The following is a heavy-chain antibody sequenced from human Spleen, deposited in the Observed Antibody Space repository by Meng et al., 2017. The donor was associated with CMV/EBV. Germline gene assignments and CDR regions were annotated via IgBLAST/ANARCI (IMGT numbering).Heavy chain of an antibody. CDR2: IRSKANSYAT. D-gene: IGHD2-2*01. V-gene: IGHV3-73*01. CDR3: TRYQDIVVVPAAMEPYYYGMDV. CDR1: GFTFSSYA. J-gene: IGHJ6*02. Sequence: GGSLRLSCAASGFTFSSYAMSWVRQASGKGLEWVGRIRSKANSYATAYAASVKGRFTISRDDSKNTAYLQMNSLKTEDTAVYYCTRYQDIVVVPAAMEPYYYGMDVWGQGTTVTVSS.